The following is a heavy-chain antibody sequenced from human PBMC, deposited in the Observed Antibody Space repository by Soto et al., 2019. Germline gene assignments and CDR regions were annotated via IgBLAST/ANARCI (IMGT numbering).Heavy chain of an antibody. CDR1: GYTFTSYY. Sequence: ASVKVSCKASGYTFTSYYMHWVRQAPGQGLEWMGKINPSGGSTSYAQKLHGRVTMTRDTSTSTVYMELSSLRSGDTAVYYCARYLTGVHNLDYWGQGTLVTVSS. D-gene: IGHD3-10*01. CDR2: INPSGGST. V-gene: IGHV1-46*03. J-gene: IGHJ4*02. CDR3: ARYLTGVHNLDY.